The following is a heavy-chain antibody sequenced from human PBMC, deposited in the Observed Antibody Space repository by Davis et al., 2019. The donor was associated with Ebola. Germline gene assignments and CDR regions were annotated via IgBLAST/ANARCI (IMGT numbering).Heavy chain of an antibody. CDR1: GISITNYY. V-gene: IGHV4-59*01. J-gene: IGHJ5*02. CDR2: IYSSGST. CDR3: ARVLGPFDP. Sequence: PSETLSLTCTVSGISITNYYWTWIRQPPGKGLEWIGHIYSSGSTNYNPSLKSRVTMSLDTSRNQFSLKLHSVTGADTAMYYCARVLGPFDPWGQGTLVTVSS. D-gene: IGHD7-27*01.